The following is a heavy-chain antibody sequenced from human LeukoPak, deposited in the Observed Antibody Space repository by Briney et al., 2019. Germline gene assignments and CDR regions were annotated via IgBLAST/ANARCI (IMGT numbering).Heavy chain of an antibody. D-gene: IGHD2-2*01. Sequence: SQTLSLTCTVSGASISSGSYYWSWIRQPAGKGLEGIGRIYTRGSTNYNPCPKSRVTISVGTSKNQFSLKLSSVTAADTAVYYCARDAPWYCSSTSCPVYWYFDLWGRGTQVTVSS. CDR1: GASISSGSYY. CDR3: ARDAPWYCSSTSCPVYWYFDL. CDR2: IYTRGST. V-gene: IGHV4-61*02. J-gene: IGHJ2*01.